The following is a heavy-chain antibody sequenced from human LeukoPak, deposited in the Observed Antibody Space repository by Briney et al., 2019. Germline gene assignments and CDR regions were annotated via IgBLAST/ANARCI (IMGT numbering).Heavy chain of an antibody. V-gene: IGHV2-70*04. Sequence: ESGPTLVNPTQTLTLTCTFSGFSLSTSGMRVSWIRQPPGKALEWLARIDWDDDKYYSTSLKTRLTISKDTSKNQVVLTMTNMDPVDTATYYCARIAPDYGSGSHLDYWGQGTLVTVSS. D-gene: IGHD3-10*01. CDR2: IDWDDDK. CDR3: ARIAPDYGSGSHLDY. J-gene: IGHJ4*02. CDR1: GFSLSTSGMR.